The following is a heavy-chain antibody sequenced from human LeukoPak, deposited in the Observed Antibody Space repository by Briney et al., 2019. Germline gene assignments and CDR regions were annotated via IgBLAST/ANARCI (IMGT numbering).Heavy chain of an antibody. D-gene: IGHD4-17*01. CDR1: GFTVSDYY. V-gene: IGHV3-11*01. CDR2: ISSSGSTI. CDR3: ARVSHGDYDFDY. Sequence: GGSLRLSCAASGFTVSDYYMSWIRQAPGKGLEWVSYISSSGSTIYYADSVKGRFTISRENAKNSLYLQMNRLRAEDTAVYYCARVSHGDYDFDYWGQGTLVTVSS. J-gene: IGHJ4*02.